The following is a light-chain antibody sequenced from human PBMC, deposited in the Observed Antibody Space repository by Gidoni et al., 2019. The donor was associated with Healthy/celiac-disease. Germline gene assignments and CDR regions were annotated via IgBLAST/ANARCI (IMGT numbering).Light chain of an antibody. CDR2: GNS. V-gene: IGLV1-40*01. CDR3: QSYDSSLSGYVV. J-gene: IGLJ2*01. CDR1: SSNSGAGYD. Sequence: TTAPTGSSSNSGAGYDVHWYQQLPGTAPKLLIYGNSNRPSGVPDRFSGSKSGTSASLAITGLQAEDEADYYCQSYDSSLSGYVVVGGGTKLTVL.